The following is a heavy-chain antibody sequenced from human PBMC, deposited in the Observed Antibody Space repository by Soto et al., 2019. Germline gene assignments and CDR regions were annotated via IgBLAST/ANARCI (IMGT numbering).Heavy chain of an antibody. J-gene: IGHJ4*02. D-gene: IGHD6-13*01. CDR2: IRSKAYGGTT. Sequence: PGGSLRLSCTASGFTFGDYAMSWVRQAPGKGLEWVGFIRSKAYGGTTEYAASVKGRFTISRDDSKSIAYLQMNSLKTEDTAVYYCTTPGIAAAGTIDYWGQGTLVTVSS. CDR1: GFTFGDYA. CDR3: TTPGIAAAGTIDY. V-gene: IGHV3-49*04.